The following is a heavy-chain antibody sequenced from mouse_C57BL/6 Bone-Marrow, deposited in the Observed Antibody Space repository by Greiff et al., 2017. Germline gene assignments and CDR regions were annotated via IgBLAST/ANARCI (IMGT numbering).Heavy chain of an antibody. V-gene: IGHV5-6*01. CDR1: GFTFSSYG. J-gene: IGHJ4*01. Sequence: EVQRVESGGDLVKPGGSPKLSCAASGFTFSSYGMSWVRSTPDKRLEWVATISSGGSYTYYPDSVKGRFTISRDNAKNTLYLQMSSLKSEDTAMYYCARSTIYYYAMDYWGRGTSVTVSS. D-gene: IGHD2-1*01. CDR2: ISSGGSYT. CDR3: ARSTIYYYAMDY.